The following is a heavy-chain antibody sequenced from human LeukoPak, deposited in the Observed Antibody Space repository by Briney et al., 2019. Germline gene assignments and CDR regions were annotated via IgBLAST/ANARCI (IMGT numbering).Heavy chain of an antibody. CDR3: ARGGGYYGSGSLHYYYYGMDV. V-gene: IGHV3-48*03. D-gene: IGHD3-10*01. J-gene: IGHJ6*02. Sequence: GGSLRLSCAASGFTFSSYEMNWDRQAPGKGLEWVSYISSSGNTIYYADSVKGRFTISRNNAKNSLYLQMNSLRAEDTAVYYCARGGGYYGSGSLHYYYYGMDVWGQGTTVTVSS. CDR1: GFTFSSYE. CDR2: ISSSGNTI.